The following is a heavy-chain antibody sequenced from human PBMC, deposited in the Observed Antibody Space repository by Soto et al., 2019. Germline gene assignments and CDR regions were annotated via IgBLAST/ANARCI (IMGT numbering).Heavy chain of an antibody. V-gene: IGHV1-3*01. Sequence: AAVKVSCKASGYTFTNYAIYWVRQAPGQRLECMGWINAGSGNTKYSQKFQGRVTITRDTSASTAYMELSSLRSEDTAIYYCARDLGEIVGFGSGWLRYAMDVWGQGNTVTVSS. CDR3: ARDLGEIVGFGSGWLRYAMDV. J-gene: IGHJ6*02. D-gene: IGHD6-19*01. CDR1: GYTFTNYA. CDR2: INAGSGNT.